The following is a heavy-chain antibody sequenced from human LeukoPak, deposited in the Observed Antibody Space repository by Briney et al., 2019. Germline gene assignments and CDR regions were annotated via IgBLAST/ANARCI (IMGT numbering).Heavy chain of an antibody. Sequence: GGSLRLSCAASEFTFSDYYMSWIRQAPGKGLEWVSYISSSGSTIYYADSVKGRFTISRDNAKNSLYLQMNSLRAEDTAVYYCARELMITFGGVVVNKYYFDYWGQGTLVTISS. J-gene: IGHJ4*02. D-gene: IGHD3-16*02. V-gene: IGHV3-11*04. CDR1: EFTFSDYY. CDR3: ARELMITFGGVVVNKYYFDY. CDR2: ISSSGSTI.